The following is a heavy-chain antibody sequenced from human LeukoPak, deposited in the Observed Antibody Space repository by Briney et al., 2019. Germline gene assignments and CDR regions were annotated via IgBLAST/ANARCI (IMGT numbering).Heavy chain of an antibody. Sequence: GASVTVSCKASGYTFTNYGISWVRQAPGQGLEWMGWISAYNGNTNYAQKFQGRVTMTTDTSTSTAYMELSSLRSEDTAVYYCATANNLWDPSYGMDVWGQGTTVTVSS. CDR1: GYTFTNYG. CDR3: ATANNLWDPSYGMDV. V-gene: IGHV1-18*01. D-gene: IGHD1/OR15-1a*01. CDR2: ISAYNGNT. J-gene: IGHJ6*02.